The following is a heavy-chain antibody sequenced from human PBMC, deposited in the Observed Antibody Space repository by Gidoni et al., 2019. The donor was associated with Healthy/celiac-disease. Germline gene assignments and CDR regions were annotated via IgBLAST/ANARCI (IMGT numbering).Heavy chain of an antibody. D-gene: IGHD1-26*01. Sequence: QVQLQQWGAGLLKPSETLSLTCAVYGGSFSGYYWSWIRQPPGKGLEWIGEINHSGSTNYNPSLKSRVTISVDTSKNQFSLKLSSVTAADTAVYYCARRGARYMDVWGKGTTVTVSS. V-gene: IGHV4-34*01. CDR3: ARRGARYMDV. CDR1: GGSFSGYY. J-gene: IGHJ6*03. CDR2: INHSGST.